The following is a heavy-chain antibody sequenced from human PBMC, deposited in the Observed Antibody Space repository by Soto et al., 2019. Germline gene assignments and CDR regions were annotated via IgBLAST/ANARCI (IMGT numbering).Heavy chain of an antibody. J-gene: IGHJ4*01. V-gene: IGHV3-33*01. Sequence: GGSLRLSCAASGFPFSSYGMHWVRQAPGKGLDWVAVIWYDGSNKDYAESVKGRFTISRDNSKDSLYLQMNSLRDEDTAVYYCVRFEGATRSFDYWGHGTLVTVSS. CDR1: GFPFSSYG. CDR3: VRFEGATRSFDY. D-gene: IGHD1-26*01. CDR2: IWYDGSNK.